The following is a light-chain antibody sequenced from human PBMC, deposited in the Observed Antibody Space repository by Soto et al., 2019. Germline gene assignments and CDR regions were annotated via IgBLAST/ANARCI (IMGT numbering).Light chain of an antibody. CDR1: QGISSA. CDR2: DAS. Sequence: AIQLTQSPSSLSASVGDRVSITCRASQGISSALAWYQHKPGKAPKILIYDASSLQSGVPSRFRGSESGTECTLTISSLQPADFATYYCQQLKFYPFTFDQGTRLQIK. V-gene: IGKV1-13*02. J-gene: IGKJ5*01. CDR3: QQLKFYPFT.